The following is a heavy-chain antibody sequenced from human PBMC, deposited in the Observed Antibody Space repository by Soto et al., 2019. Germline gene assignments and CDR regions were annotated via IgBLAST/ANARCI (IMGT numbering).Heavy chain of an antibody. CDR1: GYSFASQR. CDR3: ATQGLTNHYFDY. J-gene: IGHJ4*02. Sequence: EVQLVQSGAEVKKPGESLRISYKASGYSFASQRISWVRQVPGKGQEWLGRIDLSESYTTYNPSFQGQVSFSSDKSITTAYLQWSSLKASDTANYYCATQGLTNHYFDYWGQGTLVTVSS. D-gene: IGHD1-1*01. V-gene: IGHV5-10-1*03. CDR2: IDLSESYT.